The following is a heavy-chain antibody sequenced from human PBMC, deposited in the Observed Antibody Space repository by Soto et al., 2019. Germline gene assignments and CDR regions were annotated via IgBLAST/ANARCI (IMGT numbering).Heavy chain of an antibody. J-gene: IGHJ3*02. CDR3: ASRYDFWSGYYRLDAFDI. CDR2: INPSGGST. CDR1: GYTFTSYY. D-gene: IGHD3-3*01. Sequence: QVQLVQSGAEVKKPGASVKVSCKASGYTFTSYYMHWVRQAPGQGLEWMGIINPSGGSTSYAQKVQGRVTMTRETSTSTVYMELSSLRSEDTAVYYCASRYDFWSGYYRLDAFDIWGQGTMVTVSS. V-gene: IGHV1-46*03.